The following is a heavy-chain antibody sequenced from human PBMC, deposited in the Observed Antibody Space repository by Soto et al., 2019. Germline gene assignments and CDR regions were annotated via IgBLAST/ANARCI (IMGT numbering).Heavy chain of an antibody. D-gene: IGHD2-2*02. CDR1: GASISSGDDY. V-gene: IGHV4-30-4*08. J-gene: IGHJ5*02. CDR3: AKYLPPEFDT. CDR2: ISDSGST. Sequence: SETLSLTCSVSGASISSGDDYWTWIRQSPGKGLEWIGYISDSGSTFYNPSLRSRLTIALDTSKNHFSLKLNSVTSADTAVYYCAKYLPPEFDTWGQGILVTVSS.